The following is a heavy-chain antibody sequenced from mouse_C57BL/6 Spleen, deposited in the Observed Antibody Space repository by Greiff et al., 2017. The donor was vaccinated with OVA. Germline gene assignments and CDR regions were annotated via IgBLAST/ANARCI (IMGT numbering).Heavy chain of an antibody. J-gene: IGHJ2*01. CDR2: VDPSDSYT. V-gene: IGHV1-50*01. CDR3: ARREITTVVDYFDY. CDR1: GYTFTSYW. D-gene: IGHD1-1*01. Sequence: VQLQQPGAELVKPGASVKLSCKASGYTFTSYWMQWVKQRPGQGLEWIGEVDPSDSYTNYNQKFKGKATLTVDTSSSTAYMQLSSLTSEDSAVYYCARREITTVVDYFDYWGQGTTLTVSS.